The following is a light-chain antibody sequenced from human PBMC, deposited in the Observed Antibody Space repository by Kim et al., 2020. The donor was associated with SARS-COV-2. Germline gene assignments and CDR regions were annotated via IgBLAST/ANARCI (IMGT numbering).Light chain of an antibody. V-gene: IGLV2-14*04. CDR2: DVS. CDR3: SSYTSSSTLV. CDR1: SSDVVGYTS. J-gene: IGLJ3*02. Sequence: GQSITIPCTGTSSDVVGYTSVSWYQQPPGKAPNLMIYDVSKRPSGVSNRFSGSKSGNTASLTISGLQAEDEADYYCSSYTSSSTLVFGGGTQLTVL.